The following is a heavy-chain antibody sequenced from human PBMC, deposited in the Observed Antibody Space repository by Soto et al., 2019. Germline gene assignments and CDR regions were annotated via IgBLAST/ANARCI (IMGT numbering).Heavy chain of an antibody. CDR2: INSDGSST. CDR1: GFTFSSYW. V-gene: IGHV3-74*01. J-gene: IGHJ6*03. CDR3: ASLPGTMDYYYYMDV. D-gene: IGHD1-1*01. Sequence: GGSLRLSCAASGFTFSSYWMHWVRQAPGKGLVWVSRINSDGSSTSYADSVKGRFTISRDNAKNTLYLQMNSLRAEDTAVYYCASLPGTMDYYYYMDVWGKGTTVTVSS.